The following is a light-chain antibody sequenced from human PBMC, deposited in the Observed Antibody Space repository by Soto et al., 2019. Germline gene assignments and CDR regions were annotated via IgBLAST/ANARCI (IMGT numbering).Light chain of an antibody. CDR1: QSVSSNY. CDR2: GAS. CDR3: QQYGISPFT. V-gene: IGKV3-20*01. J-gene: IGKJ3*01. Sequence: EIVLTQSPGTLSLTPGERATLSCRASQSVSSNYLAWYQQKHGQAPRLLIYGASSRATGIPARFIGSASGTDFTLTISRLEPEDFAVYYCQQYGISPFTFGPGNKVDIK.